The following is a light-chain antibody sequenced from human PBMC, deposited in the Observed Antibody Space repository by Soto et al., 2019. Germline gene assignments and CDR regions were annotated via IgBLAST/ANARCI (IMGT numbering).Light chain of an antibody. CDR3: LSYTTSNTHV. CDR2: DVS. J-gene: IGLJ1*01. CDR1: SSDVGAYNY. V-gene: IGLV2-14*03. Sequence: QSALTQPASVSGSPGQSITISCTGTSSDVGAYNYVSWHQHHPVKAPKLLIYDVSSRPSGVSNRFSASKSGNTASLTISVLQAEDEADYYCLSYTTSNTHVLGTGTKLTVL.